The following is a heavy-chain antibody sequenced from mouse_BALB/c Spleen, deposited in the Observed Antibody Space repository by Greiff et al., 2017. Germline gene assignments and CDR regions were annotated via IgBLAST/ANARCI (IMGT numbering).Heavy chain of an antibody. D-gene: IGHD4-1*01. J-gene: IGHJ4*01. CDR2: IYPGDGGT. Sequence: QVQLQQSGAELVRPGSSVKISCKASGYSFSSYWMNWVKQRPGHGLEWIGQIYPGDGGTNYNGKFKGKATLTADKSSSTAYMQLSSLTSEDSAVYFCARETVTGRNAIDYWGQGTSVTVSS. CDR1: GYSFSSYW. CDR3: ARETVTGRNAIDY. V-gene: IGHV1-80*01.